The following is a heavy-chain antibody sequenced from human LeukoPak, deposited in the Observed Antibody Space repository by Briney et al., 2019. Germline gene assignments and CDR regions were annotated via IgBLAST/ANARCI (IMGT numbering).Heavy chain of an antibody. V-gene: IGHV3-21*04. CDR3: ATSRWLQSYFDY. Sequence: GGSLRLSCAASGFTFSSYSMNWVRQAPGKGLEWVSSISSSSSYIYYADSVKGRFTISRDNAKNSLYLQMNSLRAEDTAVYYCATSRWLQSYFDYWGQGTLVTVSS. CDR1: GFTFSSYS. CDR2: ISSSSSYI. D-gene: IGHD5-24*01. J-gene: IGHJ4*02.